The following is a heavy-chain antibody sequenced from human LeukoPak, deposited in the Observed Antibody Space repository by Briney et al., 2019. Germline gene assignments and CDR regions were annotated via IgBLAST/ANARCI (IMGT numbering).Heavy chain of an antibody. D-gene: IGHD6-19*01. CDR3: ARHRALGGAVARREGWFDP. V-gene: IGHV4-39*01. CDR2: IYYSGST. CDR1: GGSISSSSYY. Sequence: SETLSLTCTVSGGSISSSSYYWGWIRQPPGKGLEWIGSIYYSGSTYYNPSLKSRVTISVDTSKNQFSLKLSSVTAADTAVYYCARHRALGGAVARREGWFDPWGQGTLVTVSS. J-gene: IGHJ5*02.